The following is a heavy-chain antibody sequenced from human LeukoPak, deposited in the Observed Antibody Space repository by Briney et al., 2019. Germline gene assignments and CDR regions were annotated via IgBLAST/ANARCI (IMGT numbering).Heavy chain of an antibody. CDR3: ARVVRGGDWFDL. Sequence: NPGGSLRLSCAASGFTFSDYYMSWIRQAPGKGLEWVSYISSSSSYTNYADSVKGRFTISRDNAKNTLYLQMNSLRAEDTAIYYCARVVRGGDWFDLWGQGSLVTVSS. CDR1: GFTFSDYY. V-gene: IGHV3-11*05. J-gene: IGHJ5*02. CDR2: ISSSSSYT. D-gene: IGHD3-10*01.